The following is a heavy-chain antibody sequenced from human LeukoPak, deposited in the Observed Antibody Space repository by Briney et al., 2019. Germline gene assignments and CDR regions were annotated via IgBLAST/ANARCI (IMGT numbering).Heavy chain of an antibody. CDR1: GFTFSRYA. V-gene: IGHV3-23*01. J-gene: IGHJ4*02. D-gene: IGHD4-23*01. CDR3: AITTVVTESY. Sequence: GGSLRLSCAASGFTFSRYAMNWVRQAPGRGLKYVSTIGGFDDSAYYADSVKGRFTISRDDSKNTLYLQMNSLRAEDTAVYYCAITTVVTESYWGQGTLVTVSS. CDR2: IGGFDDSA.